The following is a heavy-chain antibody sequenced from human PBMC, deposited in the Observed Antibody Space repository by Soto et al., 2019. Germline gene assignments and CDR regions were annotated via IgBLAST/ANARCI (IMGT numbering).Heavy chain of an antibody. CDR1: GVSISSGTYY. CDR3: TIVRATSIWYSFDI. CDR2: MYDSGPT. D-gene: IGHD2-21*01. V-gene: IGHV4-39*01. Sequence: QLRLQESGPGLVRPSEPLSLTCTVSGVSISSGTYYWGWIRQSPGKGLEGIGSMYDSGPTYYNPTLKSRATISVAMSKNQFSLKTCSVTAADTAVYFCTIVRATSIWYSFDIWGHGTLVTVS. J-gene: IGHJ3*02.